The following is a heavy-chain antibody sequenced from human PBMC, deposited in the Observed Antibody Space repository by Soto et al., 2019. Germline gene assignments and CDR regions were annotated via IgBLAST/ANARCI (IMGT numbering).Heavy chain of an antibody. CDR2: IIPMFGTA. CDR1: GGTFSTYA. Sequence: QVQLVQSGAEVKKPESSVKVSCKAPGGTFSTYAISWVRQAPGQGLEWMGGIIPMFGTANYAQRFQDRVTXPXXDSTNTVSMEPSSLRSEDTAVYFCASGIQLWLRRINTGYSGWGQGTLVTVSS. V-gene: IGHV1-69*05. J-gene: IGHJ4*02. D-gene: IGHD5-18*01. CDR3: ASGIQLWLRRINTGYSG.